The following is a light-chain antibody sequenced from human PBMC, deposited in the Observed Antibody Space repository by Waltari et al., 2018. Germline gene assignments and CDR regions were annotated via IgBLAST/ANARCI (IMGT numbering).Light chain of an antibody. J-gene: IGKJ1*01. CDR3: QQTYTTPGWT. CDR2: AAS. V-gene: IGKV1-39*01. CDR1: QTISPY. Sequence: DIQMTQSPSSLSASVGDRVSITCRASQTISPYLSWYQQKPGKAPKLLIYAASSLQSGVPSTFSGSGSGTDFTLTISSLQPDDVATYYCQQTYTTPGWTFGQGTRLEIK.